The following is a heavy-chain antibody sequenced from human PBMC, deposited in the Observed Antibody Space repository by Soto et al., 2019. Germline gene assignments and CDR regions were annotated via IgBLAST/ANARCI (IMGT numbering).Heavy chain of an antibody. CDR1: GYTFTSYA. CDR2: INAGNGNT. J-gene: IGHJ4*02. V-gene: IGHV1-3*01. Sequence: ASVKVSCKASGYTFTSYAMHWVRQAPGQRLEWMGWINAGNGNTKYSQKFQGRVTITRDTSASTAYMELSSLRSEDTAVYYCARSVVVAARPFNFDYWGQGTLVTV. CDR3: ARSVVVAARPFNFDY. D-gene: IGHD2-15*01.